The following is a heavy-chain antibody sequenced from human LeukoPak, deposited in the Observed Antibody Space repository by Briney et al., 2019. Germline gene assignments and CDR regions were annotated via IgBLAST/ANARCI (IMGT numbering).Heavy chain of an antibody. V-gene: IGHV3-11*03. Sequence: PGGSLRLSCAVSGFSFADEYMSWIRQAPGQGLEWVPYISNTGSYTNYADSVEGRFTISRDNTENSLYLQMNSLRAEDTAVYYCARSRGAGPGAYFDYWGQGTLVAVTS. J-gene: IGHJ4*02. CDR2: ISNTGSYT. D-gene: IGHD6-19*01. CDR3: ARSRGAGPGAYFDY. CDR1: GFSFADEY.